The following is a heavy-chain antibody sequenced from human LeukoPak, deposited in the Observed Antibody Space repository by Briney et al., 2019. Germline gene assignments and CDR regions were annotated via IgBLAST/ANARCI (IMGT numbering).Heavy chain of an antibody. J-gene: IGHJ4*02. Sequence: PSGGSLRLSCAASGFTFSNYAMSWVRQPPGEGLEWVSTISGSGDSTYYADSVKGRFTISRDNSKNTLFLQMSSVRGEDSAAYYCAKDPRTDGTTFDYWGQGALVTVSS. CDR2: ISGSGDST. D-gene: IGHD1-1*01. V-gene: IGHV3-23*01. CDR3: AKDPRTDGTTFDY. CDR1: GFTFSNYA.